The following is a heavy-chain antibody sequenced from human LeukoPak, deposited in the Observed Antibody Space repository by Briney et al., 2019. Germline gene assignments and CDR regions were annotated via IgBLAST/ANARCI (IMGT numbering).Heavy chain of an antibody. CDR1: VFTLSSNY. CDR2: IFSVVST. CDR3: ASLPTFGGVIAPLHYYYGMDV. J-gene: IGHJ6*02. Sequence: GESLRLSCASSVFTLSSNYMSWVRQAAGSVLGWGSLIFSVVSTYYEASVKGRFTLPRHHSKNTLYIQMTSLRAEDKAVYYCASLPTFGGVIAPLHYYYGMDVWGQGTTVTVSS. D-gene: IGHD3-16*02. V-gene: IGHV3-53*04.